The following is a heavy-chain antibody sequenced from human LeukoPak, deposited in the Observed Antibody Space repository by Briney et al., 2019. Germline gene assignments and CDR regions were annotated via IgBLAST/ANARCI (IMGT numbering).Heavy chain of an antibody. CDR1: GYTFTGYY. CDR3: ATVLGNYYDSSGSPFDY. J-gene: IGHJ4*02. D-gene: IGHD3-22*01. V-gene: IGHV1-2*02. Sequence: ASVKVSCKASGYTFTGYYMHWVRQAPGQGLEWMGWINPNSGGTNYAQKFQGRVTMTRDTSISTAYMELSRLRSDDTAVYYCATVLGNYYDSSGSPFDYWGQGTLVTVSS. CDR2: INPNSGGT.